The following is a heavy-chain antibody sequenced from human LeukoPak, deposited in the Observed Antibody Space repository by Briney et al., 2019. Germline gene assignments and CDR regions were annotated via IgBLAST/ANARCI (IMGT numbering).Heavy chain of an antibody. D-gene: IGHD6-13*01. Sequence: GASVKVSCKASGYTFTSYGISWVRQAPGQGLEWMGWISAYNGNTNYAQKLQGRVTMTTDTSTSTAYMELRSLRSDDTAVYYCARDPSYSSSINWFDPWGQGTLVTVSS. CDR1: GYTFTSYG. J-gene: IGHJ5*02. CDR3: ARDPSYSSSINWFDP. V-gene: IGHV1-18*01. CDR2: ISAYNGNT.